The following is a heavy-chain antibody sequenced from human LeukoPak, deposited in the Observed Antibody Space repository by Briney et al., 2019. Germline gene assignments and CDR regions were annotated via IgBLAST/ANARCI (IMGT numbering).Heavy chain of an antibody. V-gene: IGHV4-39*07. CDR2: IYYSGST. J-gene: IGHJ4*02. CDR3: ARGLTRGVGNYWRGAFDF. CDR1: GGSISSSSYY. Sequence: SETLSLTCTVSGGSISSSSYYWGWIRQPPGKGLESIGSIYYSGSTYYNPSLKSRVTISVDTSKNQFSLKLTSVTAADTAVYYCARGLTRGVGNYWRGAFDFWGQGTLVTVSS. D-gene: IGHD1-7*01.